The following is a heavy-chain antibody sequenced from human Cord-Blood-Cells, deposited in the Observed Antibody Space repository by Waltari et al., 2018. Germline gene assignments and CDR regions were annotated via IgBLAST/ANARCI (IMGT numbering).Heavy chain of an antibody. Sequence: QVQLVESGGGVVQPGRSLRLSCAASGFTFSSYGMHWVRQAPGKGLEWVAVISYDGSNKYYADSVKGRFTISRDNSKNTLYLQMNSLRAEDTAVYYCAKQGLPGYSYGYYFDYWGQGTLVTVSS. CDR1: GFTFSSYG. J-gene: IGHJ4*02. V-gene: IGHV3-30*18. CDR3: AKQGLPGYSYGYYFDY. CDR2: ISYDGSNK. D-gene: IGHD5-18*01.